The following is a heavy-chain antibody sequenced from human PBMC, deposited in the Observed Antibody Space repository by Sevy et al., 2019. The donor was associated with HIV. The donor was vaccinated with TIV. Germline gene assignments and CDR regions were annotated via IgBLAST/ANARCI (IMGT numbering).Heavy chain of an antibody. V-gene: IGHV3-23*01. Sequence: GGSLRLSCAASGFTFTSYAMYWVRQAPGKGLEWVAAISGSGQSSFYADSVKGRFTVSRDRSKNTLFLQMDSLGVEDTALYYCAKDRIDSSFYGSNRFDFWGQGTPVTVSS. CDR1: GFTFTSYA. CDR3: AKDRIDSSFYGSNRFDF. CDR2: ISGSGQSS. J-gene: IGHJ5*01. D-gene: IGHD3-22*01.